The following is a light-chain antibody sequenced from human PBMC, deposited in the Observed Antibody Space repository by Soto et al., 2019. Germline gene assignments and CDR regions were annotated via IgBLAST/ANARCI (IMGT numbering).Light chain of an antibody. Sequence: QSVLTQPASVSGSPGQSITISSIGTSSNIPTYDHFACFQQVPGKTPKLVIYSVSDRPSGLGYRFSGYKSGNTASLTISRLQADDEADYSCISDTVSRSYVFGTGTKVTVL. CDR3: ISDTVSRSYV. J-gene: IGLJ1*01. CDR2: SVS. CDR1: SSNIPTYDH. V-gene: IGLV2-14*01.